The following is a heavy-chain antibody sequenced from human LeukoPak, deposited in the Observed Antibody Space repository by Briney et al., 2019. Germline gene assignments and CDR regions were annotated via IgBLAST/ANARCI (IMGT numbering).Heavy chain of an antibody. V-gene: IGHV1-69*13. CDR3: ALGVDDVVFDP. Sequence: GASVKVSCKASDYTFTSYSFSWVRQAPGQGLEWMGGIIPIFGTANYAQKFQGRVTITADESTSTAYMELSSLRSEDTAVYYCALGVDDVVFDPWGQGTLVTVSS. D-gene: IGHD3-3*01. J-gene: IGHJ5*02. CDR1: DYTFTSYS. CDR2: IIPIFGTA.